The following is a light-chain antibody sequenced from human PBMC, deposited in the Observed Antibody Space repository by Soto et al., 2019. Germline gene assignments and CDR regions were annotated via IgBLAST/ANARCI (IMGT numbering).Light chain of an antibody. CDR3: QQNNGWPWT. CDR1: QTVGIY. J-gene: IGKJ1*01. CDR2: DAS. V-gene: IGKV3-11*01. Sequence: EVVLTQSPGTLSLSPGERATLSCRASQTVGIYLAWYQQKPGQAPRLLIYDASNRATGIPARFSGSGSGTEFTLTITGLQSEDFAVYYCQQNNGWPWTFGLGTKVDNK.